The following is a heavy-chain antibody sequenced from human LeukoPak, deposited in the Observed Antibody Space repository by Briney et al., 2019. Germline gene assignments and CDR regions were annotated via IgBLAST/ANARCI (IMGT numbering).Heavy chain of an antibody. CDR3: ARATMVRGPFDY. CDR2: IIPILGIA. D-gene: IGHD3-10*01. J-gene: IGHJ4*02. Sequence: SVKVSCKASGGTFSSYAISWVRQAPGQGLEWMGRIIPILGIANYAQKFQGRVTITADKSTSTAYMELSSLRSEDTAVYYCARATMVRGPFDYWGQGTLVTVSS. CDR1: GGTFSSYA. V-gene: IGHV1-69*04.